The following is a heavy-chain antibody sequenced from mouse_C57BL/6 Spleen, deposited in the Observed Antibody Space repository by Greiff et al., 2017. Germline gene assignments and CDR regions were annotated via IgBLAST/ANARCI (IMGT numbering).Heavy chain of an antibody. CDR2: ISSGSSTI. CDR1: GFTFSDYG. J-gene: IGHJ3*01. D-gene: IGHD2-5*01. CDR3: ARGTGYSNSWFAY. V-gene: IGHV5-17*01. Sequence: EVQVVESGGGLVKPGGSLKLSCAASGFTFSDYGMHWVRQAPEKGLEWVAYISSGSSTIYYADTVKGRFTISRDNAKNTLFLQMTSLRSEDTAMYYCARGTGYSNSWFAYWGQGTLVTVSA.